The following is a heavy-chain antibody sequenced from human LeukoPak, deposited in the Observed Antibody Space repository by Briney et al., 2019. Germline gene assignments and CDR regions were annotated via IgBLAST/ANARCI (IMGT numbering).Heavy chain of an antibody. CDR1: GYNFTDYY. CDR2: ITPNSGGT. CDR3: ARDAIGYYDSSGYAWFDP. V-gene: IGHV1-2*02. D-gene: IGHD3-22*01. J-gene: IGHJ5*02. Sequence: ASVKVSCKASGYNFTDYYMHWVRHAPRQGLEWVGWITPNSGGTNYAQKFQGRFTMTRDTSISTAYMELSRLRSDDTAVYYCARDAIGYYDSSGYAWFDPWGQGTLVTVSS.